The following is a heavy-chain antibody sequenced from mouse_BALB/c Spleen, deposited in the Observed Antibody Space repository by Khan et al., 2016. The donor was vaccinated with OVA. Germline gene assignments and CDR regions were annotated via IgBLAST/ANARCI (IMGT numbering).Heavy chain of an antibody. V-gene: IGHV1S136*01. J-gene: IGHJ3*01. CDR2: INPYNDGT. Sequence: VQLKQSGPEVVKPGASVKMSCKASGYTFTNYVIHWVKQKPGQGLEWIGYINPYNDGTKYNEKFKGKATLTSDKSSTTAYMEVSSLTSEDSAVYFCISGEIGIYRRFAYWGQGTLVTVSA. CDR3: ISGEIGIYRRFAY. CDR1: GYTFTNYV. D-gene: IGHD4-1*01.